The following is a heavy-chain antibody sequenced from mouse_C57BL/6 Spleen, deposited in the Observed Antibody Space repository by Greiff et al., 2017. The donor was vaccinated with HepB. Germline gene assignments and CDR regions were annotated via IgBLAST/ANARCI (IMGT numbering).Heavy chain of an antibody. CDR2: IDPSDSYT. V-gene: IGHV1-69*01. CDR3: ARSRYFDY. Sequence: QVQLKQPGAELVMPGASVKLSCKASGYTFTSYWMHWVKQRPGQGLEWIGEIDPSDSYTNYNQKFKGKSTLTVDKSSSTAYMQRSSLTSEDSAVYYCARSRYFDYWGQGTTLTVSS. J-gene: IGHJ2*01. CDR1: GYTFTSYW.